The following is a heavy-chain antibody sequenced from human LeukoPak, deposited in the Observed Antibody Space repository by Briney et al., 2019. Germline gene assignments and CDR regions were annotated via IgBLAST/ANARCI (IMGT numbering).Heavy chain of an antibody. CDR3: AGDFQAARLHMFEF. V-gene: IGHV1-69*05. CDR2: IISISGSP. D-gene: IGHD6-6*01. J-gene: IGHJ4*02. CDR1: GGTFSDST. Sequence: ASVKVSCKVSGGTFSDSTLSWVRQVPGQGLEWMGGIISISGSPNYAQGFQGRVTFTTDESTSTAYMELRSLTSEDTAVYYCAGDFQAARLHMFEFWGQGSLVTVSS.